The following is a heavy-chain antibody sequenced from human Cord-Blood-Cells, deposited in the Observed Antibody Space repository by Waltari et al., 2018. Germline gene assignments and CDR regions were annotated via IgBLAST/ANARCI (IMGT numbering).Heavy chain of an antibody. J-gene: IGHJ4*02. V-gene: IGHV3-53*01. D-gene: IGHD3-22*01. CDR3: ARDSPYDSSGYYSDY. CDR1: GFTVSSNY. CDR2: IYSGGST. Sequence: EVQLVESGGGLIQPGGSLRLSCAASGFTVSSNYMSWVRLASGKGVEWVSVIYSGGSTYYADSVKGRFTISRDNSKNTLYLQMNSLRAEDTAVYYCARDSPYDSSGYYSDYWGQGTLVTVSS.